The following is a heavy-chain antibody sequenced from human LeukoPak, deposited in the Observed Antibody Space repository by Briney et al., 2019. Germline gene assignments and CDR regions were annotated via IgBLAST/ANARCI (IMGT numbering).Heavy chain of an antibody. J-gene: IGHJ5*02. CDR3: ASERYYYGSGSYTNWFDP. V-gene: IGHV4-4*07. D-gene: IGHD3-10*01. Sequence: SETLSLTCTVSGGSICSYYWSWIRQPAGKGLEWIGRIYTSGSTNYNPSLKSRVTMSVDTSKNQFSLKLSSVTAADTAVYYCASERYYYGSGSYTNWFDPWGQGTLVTVSS. CDR2: IYTSGST. CDR1: GGSICSYY.